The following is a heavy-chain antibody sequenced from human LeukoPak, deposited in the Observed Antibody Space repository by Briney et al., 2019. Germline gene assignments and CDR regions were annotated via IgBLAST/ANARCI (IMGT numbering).Heavy chain of an antibody. CDR3: ARSPGYSYSPFDY. D-gene: IGHD5-18*01. CDR2: IYYSGST. J-gene: IGHJ4*02. CDR1: GGSISSGDYY. Sequence: SETLSLTCTVSGGSISSGDYYWSWIRQPPGKGLEWIGYIYYSGSTYYNPSLKSRVTISVDTSKNQFSLKLSSVTAADTAVYYCARSPGYSYSPFDYWGQGTLVTVSS. V-gene: IGHV4-30-4*01.